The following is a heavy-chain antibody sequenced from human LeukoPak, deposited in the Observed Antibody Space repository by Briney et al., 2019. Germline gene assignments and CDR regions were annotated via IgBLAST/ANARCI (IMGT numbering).Heavy chain of an antibody. Sequence: GGSLRLSCAASGFTFSNAWMSWVRQAPGKGLEWVGRIKSKTDGGTTDYAAPVKGRFTISRDDSKNTLYLQMNSLKTEDTAVYYCTTDGDIVVVPAAMIGAFDIRGQGTMVTVSS. D-gene: IGHD2-2*01. CDR3: TTDGDIVVVPAAMIGAFDI. V-gene: IGHV3-15*01. CDR2: IKSKTDGGTT. J-gene: IGHJ3*02. CDR1: GFTFSNAW.